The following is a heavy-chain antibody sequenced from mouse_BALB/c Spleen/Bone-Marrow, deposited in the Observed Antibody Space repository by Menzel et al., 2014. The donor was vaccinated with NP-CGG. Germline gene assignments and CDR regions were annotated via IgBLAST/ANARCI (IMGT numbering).Heavy chain of an antibody. CDR2: INPDSSTI. D-gene: IGHD2-3*01. V-gene: IGHV4-1*02. CDR1: GFDFSRYW. CDR3: ARPDGSPYAMDY. Sequence: EVQLQQSGGGLVQPGGSLKLSCAASGFDFSRYWMSWVRQAPRKGLKWIGEINPDSSTINYTPSLKDKFIISRDNAKNTLYLQMSKVRSEDTALYYCARPDGSPYAMDYWGQGTSVTVSS. J-gene: IGHJ4*01.